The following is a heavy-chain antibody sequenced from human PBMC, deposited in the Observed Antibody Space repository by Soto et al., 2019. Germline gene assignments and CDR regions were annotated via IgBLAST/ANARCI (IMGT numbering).Heavy chain of an antibody. J-gene: IGHJ4*02. Sequence: QVQLQESGPGLVKPSQTLSLTCTVSGGSISSGGYYWSWIRQHPGKGLEWIGYIYYSGSTYYNPTTKSRVTISVDTSKNQFSLKLSSVTAADTAVYYCASGYSSSLPPFDWGQGTLVTVSS. V-gene: IGHV4-31*03. CDR1: GGSISSGGYY. CDR3: ASGYSSSLPPFD. D-gene: IGHD6-6*01. CDR2: IYYSGST.